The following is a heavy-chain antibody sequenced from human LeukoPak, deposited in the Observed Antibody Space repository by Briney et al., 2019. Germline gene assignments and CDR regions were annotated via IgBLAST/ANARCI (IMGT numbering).Heavy chain of an antibody. CDR3: ARDWRYCSSTSCYLGASYGMDV. Sequence: GGSLRLSCAASGFTFSSYSMNWVRQAPGKGLEWVSSISSSSSYIYYADSVKGRFTISRDDAKNSLYLQMNSLRAEDTAVYYCARDWRYCSSTSCYLGASYGMDVWGKGTTVTVSS. J-gene: IGHJ6*04. CDR1: GFTFSSYS. V-gene: IGHV3-21*01. CDR2: ISSSSSYI. D-gene: IGHD2-2*01.